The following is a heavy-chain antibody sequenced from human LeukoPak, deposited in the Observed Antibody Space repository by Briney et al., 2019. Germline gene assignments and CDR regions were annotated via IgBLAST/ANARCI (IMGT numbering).Heavy chain of an antibody. CDR3: AKVTSGYSYGYWDY. CDR1: GFTFSSYG. V-gene: IGHV3-30*02. Sequence: GGSLRLSCAASGFTFSSYGMHWVRHAPGKGLEWVAFIRYDGSNKYYADSVKGRFTISRDNSKNTLYLQMNSLRAEDTAVYYCAKVTSGYSYGYWDYWGQGTLVTVSS. J-gene: IGHJ4*02. D-gene: IGHD5-18*01. CDR2: IRYDGSNK.